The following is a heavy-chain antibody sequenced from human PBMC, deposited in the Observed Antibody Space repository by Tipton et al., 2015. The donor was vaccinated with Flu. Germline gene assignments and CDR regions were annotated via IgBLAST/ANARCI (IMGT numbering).Heavy chain of an antibody. CDR2: IKQDGSEK. CDR1: GFRFSNYW. D-gene: IGHD1-26*01. J-gene: IGHJ6*02. CDR3: ARDREGPDYYYGMDV. V-gene: IGHV3-7*01. Sequence: SLRLSCAASGFRFSNYWLSWVRQTPGKGLEWVANIKQDGSEKYYVDSLKGRFTISRDNAKNSLYLQMNSLRAEDTAVYYCARDREGPDYYYGMDVWGQGTTVTVSS.